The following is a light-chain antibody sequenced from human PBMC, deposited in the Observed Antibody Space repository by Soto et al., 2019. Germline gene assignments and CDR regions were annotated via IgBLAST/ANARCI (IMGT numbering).Light chain of an antibody. CDR3: QQYNSWPLT. CDR2: GAS. Sequence: EVVLTQSPCTLSLSTGERATLSCRASQSVSSNLAWYQQKPGQAPRLLIYGASTRATGIPARFSGSGSGTEFTLTISSLQSEDFAVYYCQQYNSWPLTFGGGTK. V-gene: IGKV3-15*01. J-gene: IGKJ4*01. CDR1: QSVSSN.